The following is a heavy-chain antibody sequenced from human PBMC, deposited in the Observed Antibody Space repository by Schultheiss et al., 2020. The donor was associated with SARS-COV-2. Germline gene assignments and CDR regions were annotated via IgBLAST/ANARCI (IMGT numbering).Heavy chain of an antibody. V-gene: IGHV3-64D*06. Sequence: GGSLRLSCAASGFTFSSYAMHWVRQAPGKGLEYVSAISSNGGSTYYADSVKGRFTISRDNSKSTLYLQMSSLRAEDTAVYYCVKEVCTGGVCYYFDYWGQGTLVTVSS. CDR1: GFTFSSYA. D-gene: IGHD2-8*02. CDR2: ISSNGGST. CDR3: VKEVCTGGVCYYFDY. J-gene: IGHJ4*02.